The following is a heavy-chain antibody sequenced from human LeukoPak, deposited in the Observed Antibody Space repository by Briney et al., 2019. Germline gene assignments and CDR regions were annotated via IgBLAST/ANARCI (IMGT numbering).Heavy chain of an antibody. D-gene: IGHD3-22*01. CDR2: TNLNSGNT. CDR3: ARGSMYYDSSGYYYGNWFDP. Sequence: AAVKVSCKASAYTFTCYDFNRVRQATAQGLGWMGWTNLNSGNTSYSQKFPGKGTMTRNTPISTAYMELSRLRYEDTAVYYCARGSMYYDSSGYYYGNWFDPWGQGTLVTVSS. J-gene: IGHJ5*02. V-gene: IGHV1-8*01. CDR1: AYTFTCYD.